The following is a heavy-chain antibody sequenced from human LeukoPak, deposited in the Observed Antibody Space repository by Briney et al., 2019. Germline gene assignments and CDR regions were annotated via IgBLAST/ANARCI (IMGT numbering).Heavy chain of an antibody. CDR1: GGTFSSYA. V-gene: IGHV1-69*05. CDR2: IIPIFGTA. CDR3: ARVRVVPAAMHSSRDYYYYYYMDV. D-gene: IGHD2-2*01. J-gene: IGHJ6*03. Sequence: SVKVSCKASGGTFSSYAISWVRQAPGQGLEWMGGIIPIFGTANYAQKLQGRVTMTTDTSTSTAYMELRSLRSDDTAVYYCARVRVVPAAMHSSRDYYYYYYMDVWGKGTTVTVSS.